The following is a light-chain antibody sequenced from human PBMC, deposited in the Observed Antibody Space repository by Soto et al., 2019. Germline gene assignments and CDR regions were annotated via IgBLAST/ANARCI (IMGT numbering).Light chain of an antibody. CDR1: QSISSW. J-gene: IGKJ5*01. CDR2: KAS. CDR3: QQYNSYSRD. Sequence: DIQMTQSPSSLSASVGDRVTITCLASQSISSWLAWYQQKPGKAPKLLIYKASSLESRVPSRFSGSGSGTEFTLTISSLQPDDFATYYCQQYNSYSRDFGQGTRLEIK. V-gene: IGKV1-5*03.